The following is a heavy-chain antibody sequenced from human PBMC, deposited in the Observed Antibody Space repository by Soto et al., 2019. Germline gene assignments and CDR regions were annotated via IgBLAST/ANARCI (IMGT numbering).Heavy chain of an antibody. D-gene: IGHD2-2*02. Sequence: KTSETLSLTCAVSGDSISSGGYSWSWIRQPPGKGLEWIGYIYHSGSTYYNPSLKSRVTISVDRSKNQFSLKLSSVTAADTAVYYCARSRYIVVVPAAIDWFDPWGQGTLVTVSS. V-gene: IGHV4-30-2*01. J-gene: IGHJ5*02. CDR3: ARSRYIVVVPAAIDWFDP. CDR2: IYHSGST. CDR1: GDSISSGGYS.